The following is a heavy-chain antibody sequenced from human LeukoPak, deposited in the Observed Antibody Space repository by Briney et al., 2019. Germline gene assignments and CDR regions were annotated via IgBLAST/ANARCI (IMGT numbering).Heavy chain of an antibody. V-gene: IGHV4-59*01. CDR2: IYYSGST. D-gene: IGHD5-12*01. J-gene: IGHJ4*02. Sequence: PSETLSLTCTVSGGSIRSYYWSWIRQPPGKGLEWIGYIYYSGSTNYNPSLKSRVTISVDTSKNQFSLKLSSVTAADTAVYYCARGGRGYSGYEADYWGQGTLVTVSS. CDR3: ARGGRGYSGYEADY. CDR1: GGSIRSYY.